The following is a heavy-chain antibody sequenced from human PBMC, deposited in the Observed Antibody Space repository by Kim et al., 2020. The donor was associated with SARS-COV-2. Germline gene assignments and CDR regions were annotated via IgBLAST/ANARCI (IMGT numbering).Heavy chain of an antibody. J-gene: IGHJ5*02. Sequence: SETLSLTCTVSGYSISSGYYWGWIRQPPGKGLEWIGSIYHSGSTYYNPSLKSRVTISVDTSKNQFSLKLSSVTAADTAVYYCARDSGWQFGVVIIGPNNWFDPWGQGTLVTVSS. CDR3: ARDSGWQFGVVIIGPNNWFDP. D-gene: IGHD3-3*01. V-gene: IGHV4-38-2*02. CDR1: GYSISSGYY. CDR2: IYHSGST.